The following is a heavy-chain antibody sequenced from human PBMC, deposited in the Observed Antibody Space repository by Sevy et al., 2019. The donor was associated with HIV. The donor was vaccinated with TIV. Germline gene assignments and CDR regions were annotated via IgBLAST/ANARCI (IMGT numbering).Heavy chain of an antibody. Sequence: SETLSLTCTVSGASISGYFWSWIRQPPGKGLEWIAYTHSSGFANYNPSLKSRVSLSLDTSKNQFSLKLSSVTAADTALYYCARHVDTQTKTAFDLWGQGTMVTVSS. D-gene: IGHD2-8*01. CDR3: ARHVDTQTKTAFDL. V-gene: IGHV4-59*08. CDR1: GASISGYF. CDR2: THSSGFA. J-gene: IGHJ3*01.